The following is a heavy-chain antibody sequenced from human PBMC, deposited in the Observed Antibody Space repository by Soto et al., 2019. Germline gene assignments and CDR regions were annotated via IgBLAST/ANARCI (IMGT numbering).Heavy chain of an antibody. J-gene: IGHJ4*02. D-gene: IGHD5-12*01. CDR3: AKDGYSIPRAHLEY. CDR1: GLSFSNYG. V-gene: IGHV3-30*18. CDR2: ISDDGNSQ. Sequence: QVQLVELGGGAVQPGRSLTLSCTASGLSFSNYGMHWVRQAPGKGLEWVAIISDDGNSQNYAGSVKGRFTISRDNFKNRVYGQLEGRRGDHTAVYSCAKDGYSIPRAHLEYWGQGP.